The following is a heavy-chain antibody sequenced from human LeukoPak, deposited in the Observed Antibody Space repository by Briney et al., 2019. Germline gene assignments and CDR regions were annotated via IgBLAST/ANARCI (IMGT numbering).Heavy chain of an antibody. Sequence: SETLSLTCTVSGGSISLYYWNWIRQPAGKGLEWIGRIFTTGITNYKSSLKSRVTMPVDTSKNQFSLNLTSVTAADTAVYYCARESSGSYYNPLGYMDVWGKGTTVTVSS. J-gene: IGHJ6*03. CDR3: ARESSGSYYNPLGYMDV. D-gene: IGHD3-10*01. CDR2: IFTTGIT. V-gene: IGHV4-4*07. CDR1: GGSISLYY.